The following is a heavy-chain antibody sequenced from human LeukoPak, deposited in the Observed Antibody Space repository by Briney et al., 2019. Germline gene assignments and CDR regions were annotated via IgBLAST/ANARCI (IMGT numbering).Heavy chain of an antibody. J-gene: IGHJ4*02. CDR3: ARLIYARGCMGYYNPRLFDY. CDR2: INHSGVT. V-gene: IGHV4-34*01. Sequence: PAGTLSVTCAVHGGSFSGYYWSWICHPPGEGLGWAGEINHSGVTNYTPSLKSRVTISVDTSQNQFSLKMSYVTAEDTAVYYRARLIYARGCMGYYNPRLFDYWGQGTLVTVSS. CDR1: GGSFSGYY. D-gene: IGHD3-9*01.